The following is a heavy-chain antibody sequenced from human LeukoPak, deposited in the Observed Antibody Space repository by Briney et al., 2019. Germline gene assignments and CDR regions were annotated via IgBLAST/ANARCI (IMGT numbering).Heavy chain of an antibody. J-gene: IGHJ4*02. V-gene: IGHV3-30*03. CDR1: GFTFTCCG. CDR3: ARKNEQGVTDF. CDR2: ISYHGSNI. D-gene: IGHD1-1*01. Sequence: GGSLRLSCAASGFTFTCCGMHWVRQAPGKGLEWLAVISYHGSNIYYADSVKGRFTISRDNSKNTAFLQMNSLRPEDTALYYCARKNEQGVTDFWGQGALVTVSS.